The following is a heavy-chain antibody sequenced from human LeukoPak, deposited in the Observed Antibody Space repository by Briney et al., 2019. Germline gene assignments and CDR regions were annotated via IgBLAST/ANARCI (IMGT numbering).Heavy chain of an antibody. CDR1: GFTFSTYS. CDR2: ITSPVGRM. J-gene: IGHJ4*02. Sequence: GSLRLSCAAPGFTFSTYSMNWVRQAPGKGLEWVSSITSPVGRMYYADSLKGRITISRDNARSTLYLQMNSLRAEDTAVYYCATDGRSSGWYGFDYWGQGILVSVSS. V-gene: IGHV3-21*01. D-gene: IGHD6-19*01. CDR3: ATDGRSSGWYGFDY.